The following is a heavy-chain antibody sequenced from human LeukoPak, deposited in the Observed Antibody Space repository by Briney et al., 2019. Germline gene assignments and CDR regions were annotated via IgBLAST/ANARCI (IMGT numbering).Heavy chain of an antibody. CDR3: AREDQSPPNYYYYYYYMDV. D-gene: IGHD1-1*01. J-gene: IGHJ6*03. V-gene: IGHV1-2*02. CDR2: INPNTGVT. CDR1: GYTFTGYY. Sequence: GASVKASCKASGYTFTGYYMHWVRQAPGQGLEWMGWINPNTGVTHYAQKFQDRVTMTRDTSISTAYMELSRLRSDDTALYYCAREDQSPPNYYYYYYYMDVWGKGTTVTISS.